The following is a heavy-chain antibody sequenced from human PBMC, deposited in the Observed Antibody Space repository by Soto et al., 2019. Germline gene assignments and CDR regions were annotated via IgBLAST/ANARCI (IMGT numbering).Heavy chain of an antibody. Sequence: SETLSLTCGVSGGSISKDTFSWTWIRQPPGKGLEWIGDIYQSGSTFYNPSLKSRVTISIDTSRNQFSLKLTSVTAADTAVYYCARGLGYRTPSEKINWFDPWGQGILVTVSS. CDR3: ARGLGYRTPSEKINWFDP. CDR1: GGSISKDTFS. CDR2: IYQSGST. V-gene: IGHV4-30-2*01. D-gene: IGHD2-2*03. J-gene: IGHJ5*02.